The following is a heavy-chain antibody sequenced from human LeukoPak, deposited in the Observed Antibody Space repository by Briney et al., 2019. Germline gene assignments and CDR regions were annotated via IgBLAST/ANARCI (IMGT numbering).Heavy chain of an antibody. Sequence: GGSLRLSCAASGFTVSSNYMSWVRQAPGKGLEWVSVIYSGGSTYYADSVKGRFTISRDNSKNTLYLQMHSLGVEDTAVYYCARDYPADYWGQGTLVTVSS. CDR3: ARDYPADY. CDR2: IYSGGST. V-gene: IGHV3-53*05. J-gene: IGHJ4*02. CDR1: GFTVSSNY.